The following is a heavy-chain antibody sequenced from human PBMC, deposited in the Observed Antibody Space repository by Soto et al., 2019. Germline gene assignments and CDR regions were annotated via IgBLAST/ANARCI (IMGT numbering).Heavy chain of an antibody. CDR2: IYSRGDT. D-gene: IGHD2-21*01. Sequence: SETLSLTCSVSGGSMRSYYWNWLRQPAGKGLEWIGRIYSRGDTNYNPSVKSRVTMSVDTSKNEFSLRLNSVTAADTAVYYCAGIGEDVYYGMDVWGQGTTVTVSS. CDR3: AGIGEDVYYGMDV. V-gene: IGHV4-4*07. CDR1: GGSMRSYY. J-gene: IGHJ6*02.